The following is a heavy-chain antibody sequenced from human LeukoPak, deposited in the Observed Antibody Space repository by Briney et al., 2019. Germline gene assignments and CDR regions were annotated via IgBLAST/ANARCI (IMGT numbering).Heavy chain of an antibody. CDR1: GFTVSSNY. CDR3: ARESNSGYYLSY. CDR2: IYTGGRT. J-gene: IGHJ4*02. Sequence: GGSLRLSCAASGFTVSSNYISWVRQAPGKGLEWVSVIYTGGRTYYADSVKGRFTISRDNSKNTVYLQMNSLRAEDTAVYYCARESNSGYYLSYWGQGTLVTVSS. D-gene: IGHD3-22*01. V-gene: IGHV3-66*01.